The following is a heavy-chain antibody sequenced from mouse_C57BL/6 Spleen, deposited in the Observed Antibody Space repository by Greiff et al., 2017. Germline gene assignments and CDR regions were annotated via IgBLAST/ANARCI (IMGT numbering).Heavy chain of an antibody. Sequence: VQLQQSGPELVKPGASVKISCKASGYAFSSSWMNWVKQRPGKGLEWIGRIYPGDGDTNYNGKFKGKATLTADKSSSTAYMQLSSLTSEDAAVYFCARNFVDGCPFDYWGQGTPVTVSA. CDR2: IYPGDGDT. CDR3: ARNFVDGCPFDY. D-gene: IGHD2-3*01. V-gene: IGHV1-82*01. CDR1: GYAFSSSW. J-gene: IGHJ3*01.